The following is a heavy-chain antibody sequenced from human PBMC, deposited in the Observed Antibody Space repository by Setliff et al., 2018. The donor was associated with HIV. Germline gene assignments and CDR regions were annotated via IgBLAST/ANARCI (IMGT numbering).Heavy chain of an antibody. CDR2: IYHTGST. CDR1: GGSISSTNW. V-gene: IGHV4-4*02. CDR3: AREEKGGAFDI. J-gene: IGHJ3*02. Sequence: SETLSLTCAVSGGSISSTNWWSWVRQPPGKGLEWIGEIYHTGSTNYNPSLKSRVTISVDKSKNQFSLKLSSVTAADTAVYYCAREEKGGAFDIWGLGTLVTVSS.